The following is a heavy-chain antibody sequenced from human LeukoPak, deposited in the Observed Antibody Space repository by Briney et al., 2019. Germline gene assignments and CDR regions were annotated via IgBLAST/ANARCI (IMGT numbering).Heavy chain of an antibody. J-gene: IGHJ2*01. D-gene: IGHD6-13*01. Sequence: PSETLSLTCTVSGGSISSYSWSWIRQPAGKGLEWIGHMYTSGITNYNPSLKSRVTMSVDTSKKQFSLKLSSVTAADTAVYYCASDGIAAPFDLWGRGTLVTVSS. CDR3: ASDGIAAPFDL. CDR2: MYTSGIT. CDR1: GGSISSYS. V-gene: IGHV4-4*07.